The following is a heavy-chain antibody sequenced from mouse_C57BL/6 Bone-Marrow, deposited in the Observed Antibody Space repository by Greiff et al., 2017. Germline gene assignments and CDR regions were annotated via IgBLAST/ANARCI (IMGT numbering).Heavy chain of an antibody. CDR3: TTWGWLLYYFDY. CDR2: IDPENGDT. J-gene: IGHJ2*01. V-gene: IGHV14-4*01. D-gene: IGHD2-3*01. Sequence: VQLQQSGAELVRPGASVKLSCTASGFNIKDDYMHWVKQRPEQGLEWIGWIDPENGDTEYASKFQGQATITADKSSNTAYLQLSSLTSEDTAVYYCTTWGWLLYYFDYWGQGTTLTVSS. CDR1: GFNIKDDY.